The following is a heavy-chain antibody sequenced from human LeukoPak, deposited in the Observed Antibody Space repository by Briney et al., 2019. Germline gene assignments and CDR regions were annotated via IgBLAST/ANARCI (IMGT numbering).Heavy chain of an antibody. J-gene: IGHJ4*02. CDR1: GGSISSYY. CDR2: IYTSGST. V-gene: IGHV4-4*07. Sequence: SETLSLTCTVSGGSISSYYWSWIRQPAGKGLEWIGRIYTSGSTNYNPSLKSRVTMSVDTSKNQFSLKLSSVTAADTAVYYCARDRSGWGTDSYFDYWGQGTLVTVSS. D-gene: IGHD3-16*01. CDR3: ARDRSGWGTDSYFDY.